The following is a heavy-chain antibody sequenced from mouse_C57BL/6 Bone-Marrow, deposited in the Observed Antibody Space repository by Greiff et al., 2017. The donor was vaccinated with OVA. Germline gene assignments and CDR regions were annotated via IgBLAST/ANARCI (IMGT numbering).Heavy chain of an antibody. J-gene: IGHJ3*01. CDR2: IHPNSGST. CDR3: ARWDDGSSSWFAY. D-gene: IGHD1-1*01. V-gene: IGHV1-64*01. Sequence: QVQLQQPGAELVKPGASVKLSCKASGYTFTSYWMHWVKQRPGQGLEWIGMIHPNSGSTNYNEKFKSKATLTVDKSSSTAYMQLSSLTSEDSAVYYCARWDDGSSSWFAYWGQGTLVTVSA. CDR1: GYTFTSYW.